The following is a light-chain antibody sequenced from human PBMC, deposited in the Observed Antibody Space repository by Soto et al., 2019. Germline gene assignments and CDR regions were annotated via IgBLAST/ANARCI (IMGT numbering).Light chain of an antibody. CDR2: GNS. CDR3: QSYDSSLSGYV. Sequence: QSVLTQPPSVSGAPGQRVTISCTGCSSNIGAGYDVHWYQQLPGTAPKLLLYGNSNRPSGVPDRFSGSKSGTSASLAITGLQAEDEADYYCQSYDSSLSGYVFGTGTKLTVL. J-gene: IGLJ1*01. V-gene: IGLV1-40*01. CDR1: SSNIGAGYD.